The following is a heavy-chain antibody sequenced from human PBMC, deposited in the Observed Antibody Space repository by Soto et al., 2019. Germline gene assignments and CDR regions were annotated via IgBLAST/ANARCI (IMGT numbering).Heavy chain of an antibody. CDR1: GYSFTSYW. J-gene: IGHJ5*02. CDR2: IYPGDSDT. V-gene: IGHV5-51*01. CDR3: ASASTGEYCSSTSCYKLLNWFEP. D-gene: IGHD2-2*02. Sequence: PGESLKISCKGSGYSFTSYWIGWVRQMPGKGLEWMGIIYPGDSDTRYSPSFQGQVTISADKSLSTAYLQWSSLKASDTAMYYYASASTGEYCSSTSCYKLLNWFEPWGQGTLVTVSS.